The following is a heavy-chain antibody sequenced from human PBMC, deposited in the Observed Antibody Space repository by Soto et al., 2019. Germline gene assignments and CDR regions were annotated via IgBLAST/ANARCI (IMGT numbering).Heavy chain of an antibody. D-gene: IGHD3-10*01. CDR2: FDPEDGET. V-gene: IGHV1-24*01. CDR3: ATPPNGRYGSGSYYNFDY. J-gene: IGHJ4*02. CDR1: GYTLTELS. Sequence: ASVKVSCKVSGYTLTELSMHWVRQAPGKGLEWMGGFDPEDGETIYAQKFQGRVTMTEDTSTDTAYMELSSLRSEDTAVYYCATPPNGRYGSGSYYNFDYWGQGTLVTVSS.